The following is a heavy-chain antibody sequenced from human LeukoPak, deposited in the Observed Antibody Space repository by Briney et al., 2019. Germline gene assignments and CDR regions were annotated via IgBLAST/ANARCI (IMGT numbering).Heavy chain of an antibody. J-gene: IGHJ4*02. CDR3: ARHGVYYASGSPSFDY. V-gene: IGHV4-59*08. CDR2: ISYSGTT. CDR1: GGSISSYY. Sequence: PSETLSLTCIVSGGSISSYYWSWLRQPPGKGLDWIGYISYSGTTHYNPSLDSRVTISVDTSKNQFSLKLRSVTAADTAAYYCARHGVYYASGSPSFDYWGQGTLVTVSS. D-gene: IGHD3-10*01.